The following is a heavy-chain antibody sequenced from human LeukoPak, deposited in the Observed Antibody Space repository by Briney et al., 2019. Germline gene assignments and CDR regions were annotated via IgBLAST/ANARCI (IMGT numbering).Heavy chain of an antibody. CDR1: GGSLSGNY. CDR3: ARAPTVEWLSTYIDV. J-gene: IGHJ6*03. Sequence: KPSETLSLTCGVYGGSLSGNYWSWIRQSPGKGLEWIGETNHGGITDYNPSLKSRVIISEDTSKNQVSLTLSSVTAADTAVYYCARAPTVEWLSTYIDVWGKGTTVTVSS. D-gene: IGHD3-3*01. CDR2: TNHGGIT. V-gene: IGHV4-34*01.